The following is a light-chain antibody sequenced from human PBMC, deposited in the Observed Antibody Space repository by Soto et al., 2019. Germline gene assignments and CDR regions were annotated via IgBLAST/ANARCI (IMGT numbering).Light chain of an antibody. CDR1: QTVSSN. CDR3: QLYICLPRT. V-gene: IGKV3-15*01. J-gene: IGKJ1*01. CDR2: GAS. Sequence: EIRVTQSPATVSVSPGGRATLSCRASQTVSSNLAWYQQKPGQAPRLLIFGASTRATGIPARFSGSGSGTEFTLTISSLQSEDFAVYWCQLYICLPRTFGQGTMLDI.